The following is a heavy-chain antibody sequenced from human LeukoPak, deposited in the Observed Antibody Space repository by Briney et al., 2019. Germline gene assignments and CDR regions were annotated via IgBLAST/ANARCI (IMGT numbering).Heavy chain of an antibody. D-gene: IGHD3-3*01. CDR3: ARALPPRYYDFWSGSGYYYMDV. J-gene: IGHJ6*03. V-gene: IGHV1-8*03. CDR2: INPNSGNT. CDR1: GYTFTSYD. Sequence: GASVKVSCKASGYTFTSYDINWVRQATGQGLEWMGWINPNSGNTGYAQKFQGRVTITRNTSISTAYMELSSLRSEDTAVYYCARALPPRYYDFWSGSGYYYMDVWGKGTTVTVSS.